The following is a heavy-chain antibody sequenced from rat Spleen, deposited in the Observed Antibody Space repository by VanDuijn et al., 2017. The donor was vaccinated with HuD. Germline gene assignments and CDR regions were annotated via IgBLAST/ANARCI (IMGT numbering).Heavy chain of an antibody. D-gene: IGHD3-8*01. CDR1: GFSLTSYH. CDR3: VRANRETYAHFDY. Sequence: QVQLKESGPGLVQPSQTLSLTCTVSGFSLTSYHVSWVRQPPGKGLEWMGVIWTGGSTAYNSSFKSRLSVSRDISKSKVFLRMNSLQTEDTATYYCVRANRETYAHFDYWGQGVMVTVSS. J-gene: IGHJ2*01. CDR2: IWTGGST. V-gene: IGHV2-43*01.